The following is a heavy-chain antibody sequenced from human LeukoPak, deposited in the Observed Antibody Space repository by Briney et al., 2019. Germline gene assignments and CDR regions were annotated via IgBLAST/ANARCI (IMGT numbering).Heavy chain of an antibody. CDR1: GYRFTNYW. V-gene: IGHV5-51*01. CDR2: ICPGDSDT. D-gene: IGHD3-10*01. CDR3: ARQSDGSGRDPFDF. Sequence: GESLKISCKGSGYRFTNYWIGWVRQMPGKGLEWMGIICPGDSDTRYSPSFQGQVTISADKSISTAYLQWSSLKASDTAMYYCARQSDGSGRDPFDFWGQGTMVTVSS. J-gene: IGHJ3*01.